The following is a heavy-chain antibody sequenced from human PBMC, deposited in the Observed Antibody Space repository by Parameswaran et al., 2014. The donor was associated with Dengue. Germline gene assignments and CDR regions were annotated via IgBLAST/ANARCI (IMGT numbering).Heavy chain of an antibody. Sequence: WVRQAPGQGLEWMGWMNPNSGNTGYAQKFQGRVTMTRNTSISTAYMELSSLRSEDTAVYYCARGTIFYGDYVGPEYYYYYYGMDVWGQGTTVTVSS. CDR2: MNPNSGNT. J-gene: IGHJ6*02. D-gene: IGHD4-17*01. V-gene: IGHV1-8*01. CDR3: ARGTIFYGDYVGPEYYYYYYGMDV.